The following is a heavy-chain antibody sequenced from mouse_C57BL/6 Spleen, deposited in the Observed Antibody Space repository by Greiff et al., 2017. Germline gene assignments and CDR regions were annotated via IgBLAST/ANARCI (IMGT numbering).Heavy chain of an antibody. Sequence: VHVKQSGPELVKPGASVKMSCKASGYTFTDYNMHWVKQSHGKSLEWIGYINPNNGGTSFNQKFKGKATLTVNKSSSTAYMELRSLTSEDSAVYYCARDSSFAYWGQGTLVTVSA. J-gene: IGHJ3*01. CDR3: ARDSSFAY. D-gene: IGHD1-1*01. V-gene: IGHV1-22*01. CDR1: GYTFTDYN. CDR2: INPNNGGT.